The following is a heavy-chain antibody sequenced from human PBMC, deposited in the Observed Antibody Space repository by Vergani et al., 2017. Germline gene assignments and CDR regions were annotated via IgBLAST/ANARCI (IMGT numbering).Heavy chain of an antibody. D-gene: IGHD3-22*01. J-gene: IGHJ4*02. CDR3: AREWADYYDSSGYYFDY. V-gene: IGHV3-33*01. CDR1: GFTFSSYG. CDR2: IWYDGSNK. Sequence: QVQLVESGGGVVQPGWSLRLSCAASGFTFSSYGMHWVRQAPGKGLEWVAVIWYDGSNKYYADSVKGRFTISRDNSKNTLYLQMNSLRAEDTAVYYCAREWADYYDSSGYYFDYWGQGTLVTVSS.